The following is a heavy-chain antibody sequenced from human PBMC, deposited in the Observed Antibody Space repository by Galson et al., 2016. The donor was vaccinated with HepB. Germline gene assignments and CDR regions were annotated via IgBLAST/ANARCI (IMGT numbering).Heavy chain of an antibody. Sequence: SLRLSCAASGFTFSSYSMNWVRQAPGKGLEWVANVKPDGREKYYVDSVKGRFTISRDNAKNSLFLQMNSLRAEDTAVYYCARDGGGTGGYYYYARDVWGQGTTVTVSS. J-gene: IGHJ6*02. D-gene: IGHD1-14*01. CDR1: GFTFSSYS. V-gene: IGHV3-7*01. CDR3: ARDGGGTGGYYYYARDV. CDR2: VKPDGREK.